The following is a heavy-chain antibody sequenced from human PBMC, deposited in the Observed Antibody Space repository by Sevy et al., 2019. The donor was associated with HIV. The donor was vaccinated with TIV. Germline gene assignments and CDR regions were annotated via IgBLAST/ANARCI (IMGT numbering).Heavy chain of an antibody. V-gene: IGHV3-30*04. J-gene: IGHJ3*02. CDR1: GFTFSSYA. CDR2: ISYDGSNK. Sequence: GGSLRLSCAASGFTFSSYAMHWVRQAPGKGLEWVAVISYDGSNKYYADSVKGRFTFYRDNSNNTLYLQMNSLRAEETAVYYCARSITGTMRDAFDIWGQGTMVTVSS. CDR3: ARSITGTMRDAFDI. D-gene: IGHD1-7*01.